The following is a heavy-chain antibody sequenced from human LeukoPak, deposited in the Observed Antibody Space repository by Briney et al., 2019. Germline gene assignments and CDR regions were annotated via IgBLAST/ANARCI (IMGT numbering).Heavy chain of an antibody. D-gene: IGHD4-17*01. CDR1: GFTLSTYY. V-gene: IGHV1-46*01. Sequence: ASVKVSCKASGFTLSTYYMHWVRQAPGQGLEWMGIIYPSGGGTSYAQEVQGRVTMTSDTSTSTIYMELRSLRSDDTAVYYCARGGDYGDYFEHWGQGTLVTVSS. CDR2: IYPSGGGT. J-gene: IGHJ4*02. CDR3: ARGGDYGDYFEH.